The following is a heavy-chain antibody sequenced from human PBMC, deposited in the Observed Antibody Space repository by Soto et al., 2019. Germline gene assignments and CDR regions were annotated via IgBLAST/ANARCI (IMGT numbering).Heavy chain of an antibody. CDR3: ARDTSGRYYESNAYYGVFDY. J-gene: IGHJ4*02. CDR1: GGCVSSSNW. CDR2: SYLGGST. Sequence: PWVTLPLTCAVSGGCVSSSNWWRRVRQPRGKGLEWIGESYLGGSTSSNPSLKTRVIIAVDKTKNQYSPRLSSEAAADTAVYYRARDTSGRYYESNAYYGVFDYWGQGTLVTVAS. D-gene: IGHD3-22*01. V-gene: IGHV4-4*02.